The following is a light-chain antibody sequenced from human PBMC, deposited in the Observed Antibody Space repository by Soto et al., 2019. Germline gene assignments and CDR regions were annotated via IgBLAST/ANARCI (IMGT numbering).Light chain of an antibody. J-gene: IGLJ3*02. CDR3: QTWGTGIRV. CDR2: LNSDGSH. CDR1: RGHSSYA. V-gene: IGLV4-69*01. Sequence: QPVRTQSPSASASLGASVKLTCTLSRGHSSYAIAWHQQQPEKGPRYLMKLNSDGSHSKGDGIPDRFSGSSSGAERYLTISSLQSEDEADYYCQTWGTGIRVFGGGTKLTVL.